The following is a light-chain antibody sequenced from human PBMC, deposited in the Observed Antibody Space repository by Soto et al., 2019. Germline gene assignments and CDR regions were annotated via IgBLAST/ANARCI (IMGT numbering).Light chain of an antibody. CDR3: QHYDSSPGLT. CDR2: GAS. CDR1: QSVSSSY. Sequence: EIVLTQAPGTLSLSPGERATLSCRASQSVSSSYLAWYQQKPGQAPRLLIYGASSRATGIPDRFSGSGSGTDFTLTISRLEPEDFAVYYCQHYDSSPGLTFGGGNKVEIK. V-gene: IGKV3-20*01. J-gene: IGKJ4*01.